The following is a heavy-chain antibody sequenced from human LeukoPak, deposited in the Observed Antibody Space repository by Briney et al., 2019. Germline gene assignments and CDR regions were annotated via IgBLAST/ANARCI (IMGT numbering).Heavy chain of an antibody. CDR2: ISYSGST. CDR1: GGSISRYY. CDR3: ARGTILRGGDKDS. V-gene: IGHV4-59*01. J-gene: IGHJ4*02. Sequence: SETLSLTCTVSGGSISRYYWSWIRQPPGKGLEWIGYISYSGSTNYNPSLKSRVTMSVDTSTNQCSLNLSSVTAADTAVYYCARGTILRGGDKDSWGQENLVTVSS. D-gene: IGHD3-10*01.